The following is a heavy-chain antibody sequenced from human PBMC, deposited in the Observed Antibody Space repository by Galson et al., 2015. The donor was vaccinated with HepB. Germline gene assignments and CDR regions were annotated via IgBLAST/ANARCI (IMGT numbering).Heavy chain of an antibody. J-gene: IGHJ4*02. CDR1: GFTFSSYG. CDR2: IWYDGSNK. D-gene: IGHD2-15*01. V-gene: IGHV3-33*01. CDR3: ATQLGCSGGTCYPYFDY. Sequence: SLRLSCAASGFTFSSYGMHWVRQAPGKGLEWVAVIWYDGSNKYYADSVKGRFTISRDNSKNTLYLQMNSLRVEDTAVYYRATQLGCSGGTCYPYFDYWGQGTLVTVSS.